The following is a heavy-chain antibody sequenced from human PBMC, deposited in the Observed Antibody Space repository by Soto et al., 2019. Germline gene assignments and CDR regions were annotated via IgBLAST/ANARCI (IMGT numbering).Heavy chain of an antibody. Sequence: SETLSLTCAVYGGSFSGYCWSWIRQPPGKGLEWIGEINHSVSTNYTPSLKSRVTISVDTSKNQFSLKLSSVTAADTAVYYCARGNQYYYGSGSYYNNWLERWGKGNMVTISS. CDR1: GGSFSGYC. V-gene: IGHV4-34*01. CDR3: ARGNQYYYGSGSYYNNWLER. D-gene: IGHD3-10*01. CDR2: INHSVST. J-gene: IGHJ5*02.